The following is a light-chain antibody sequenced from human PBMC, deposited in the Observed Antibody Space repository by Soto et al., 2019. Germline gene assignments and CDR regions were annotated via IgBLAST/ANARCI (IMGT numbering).Light chain of an antibody. CDR2: GAV. Sequence: EIVMTQSPATLSVSPGERATLSCRASQSVSSNLAWYQQKPGQAPRLLIYGAVTRATGIPVRFSGSGSGTEFTLTISSLQSEDFAIYYCQQYKNWPPLTFGGGTKVEIK. J-gene: IGKJ4*01. CDR3: QQYKNWPPLT. CDR1: QSVSSN. V-gene: IGKV3-15*01.